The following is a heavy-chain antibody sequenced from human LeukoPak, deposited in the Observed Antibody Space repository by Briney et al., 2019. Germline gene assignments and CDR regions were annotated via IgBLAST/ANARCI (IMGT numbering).Heavy chain of an antibody. CDR3: TRDRGWLQSQAFDY. Sequence: GRSLRLSCTASGFTFGDYAMSWFRQAPGKGLEWVGFIRSKAYGGTTEYAASVKGRFTISRDDSKSIAYLQMNSPKTEDTAVYYCTRDRGWLQSQAFDYWGQGTLVTVSS. CDR1: GFTFGDYA. V-gene: IGHV3-49*03. J-gene: IGHJ4*02. CDR2: IRSKAYGGTT. D-gene: IGHD5-24*01.